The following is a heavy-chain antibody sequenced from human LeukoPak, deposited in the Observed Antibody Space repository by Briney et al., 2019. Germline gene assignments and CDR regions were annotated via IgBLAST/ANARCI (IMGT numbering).Heavy chain of an antibody. V-gene: IGHV3-23*01. CDR2: ISGSGATT. CDR3: VRESTSSGYYYAPDY. D-gene: IGHD3-22*01. Sequence: GGSLRLSCAASGFSFRTYAMTWVRQAPGKGLEWVSSISGSGATTYNADLLKGRFTISRDNSKNTLYLQMNSLRAEDTAVYYCVRESTSSGYYYAPDYWGQGTLVTVS. J-gene: IGHJ4*02. CDR1: GFSFRTYA.